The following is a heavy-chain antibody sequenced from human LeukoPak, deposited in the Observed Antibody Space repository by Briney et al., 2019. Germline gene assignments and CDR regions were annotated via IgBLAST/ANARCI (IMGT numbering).Heavy chain of an antibody. Sequence: SQTLSLTCTVSGGSISSGSYYWSWIRQPAGKGLEWIGRIYTSGSTNYNPSLKSRVTISVETSKNQFSLKLSSVTAADTAVYYCARTQYDFWSGTYYFDYWGQGTLVTVSS. CDR1: GGSISSGSYY. CDR2: IYTSGST. CDR3: ARTQYDFWSGTYYFDY. V-gene: IGHV4-61*02. J-gene: IGHJ4*02. D-gene: IGHD3-3*01.